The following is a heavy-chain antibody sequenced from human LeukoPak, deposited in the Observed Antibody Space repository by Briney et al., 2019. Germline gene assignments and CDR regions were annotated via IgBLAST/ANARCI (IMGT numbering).Heavy chain of an antibody. J-gene: IGHJ5*02. Sequence: PSETLSLTCAVYGGSFSGYYWSWIRQPPGKGLEWIGEINHSGSTNYNPSLKSRVTISVDTSKNQFSLKLSSVTAADTAVYLCARGPYCSSTSCLIAAAANWFDPWGQGTLVTASS. CDR2: INHSGST. CDR1: GGSFSGYY. CDR3: ARGPYCSSTSCLIAAAANWFDP. V-gene: IGHV4-34*01. D-gene: IGHD2-2*01.